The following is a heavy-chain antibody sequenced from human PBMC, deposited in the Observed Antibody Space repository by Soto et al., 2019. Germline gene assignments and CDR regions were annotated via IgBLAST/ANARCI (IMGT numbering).Heavy chain of an antibody. CDR2: ISSNGDST. CDR1: GFTFSSYA. D-gene: IGHD3-9*01. Sequence: GGSLRLSCSASGFTFSSYAMHWVRQAPGKGLEYVSAISSNGDSTYYADSVKGRFTISRDNSWNTLYLQMSSLRAEDTAVYYCVKSPGILNGYLDLWGQGTLVTAPQ. J-gene: IGHJ5*02. V-gene: IGHV3-64D*06. CDR3: VKSPGILNGYLDL.